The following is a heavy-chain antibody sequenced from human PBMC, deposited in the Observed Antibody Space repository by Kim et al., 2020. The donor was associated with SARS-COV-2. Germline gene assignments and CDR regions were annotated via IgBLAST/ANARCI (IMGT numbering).Heavy chain of an antibody. CDR3: AQVHLTKYDILTGYYRVTDYYYGMDV. D-gene: IGHD3-9*01. CDR2: ISYDGSNK. V-gene: IGHV3-33*05. J-gene: IGHJ6*02. CDR1: GFTFSSYG. Sequence: GGSLRLSCAASGFTFSSYGMHWVRQAPGKGLEWVAVISYDGSNKYYGDSVKGRFTISRDNSKNTLYLQMNSLRAEDTAVYYCAQVHLTKYDILTGYYRVTDYYYGMDVWGQGTTVTVSS.